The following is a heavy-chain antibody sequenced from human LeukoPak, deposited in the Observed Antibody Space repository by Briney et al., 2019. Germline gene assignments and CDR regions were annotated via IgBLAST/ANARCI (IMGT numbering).Heavy chain of an antibody. J-gene: IGHJ4*02. V-gene: IGHV3-30*02. D-gene: IGHD3-10*01. Sequence: PGGSLRLSCAASGFTFSSYAMSWVRQAPGKGLEWVAFIHYDGARSYYADSVKGRFTISRDNSRNTLYLQMNSLRPEDTAVYYCAKAIWVAATSSWFCLDYWGQGTLVTVSS. CDR1: GFTFSSYA. CDR2: IHYDGARS. CDR3: AKAIWVAATSSWFCLDY.